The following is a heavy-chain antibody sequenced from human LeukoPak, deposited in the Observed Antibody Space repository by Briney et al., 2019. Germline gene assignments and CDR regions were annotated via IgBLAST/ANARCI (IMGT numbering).Heavy chain of an antibody. Sequence: GGSLRLSCAASGFTFNNYAIMCVRQAPGKRLEWVSAIFGNGPNTYYADSANGHFTLARNNSKNPLYLQMTSFTVENTSSYYWAKSELRSFMAVNWGQGDLVAVSS. CDR3: AKSELRSFMAVN. CDR2: IFGNGPNT. V-gene: IGHV3-23*01. D-gene: IGHD3-10*01. CDR1: GFTFNNYA. J-gene: IGHJ4*02.